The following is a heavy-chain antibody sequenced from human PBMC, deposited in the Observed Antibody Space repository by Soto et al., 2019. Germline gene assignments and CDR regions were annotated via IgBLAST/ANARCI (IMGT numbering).Heavy chain of an antibody. CDR3: ARERPDGARLDP. D-gene: IGHD6-6*01. J-gene: IGHJ5*02. CDR1: GGSISSGDYY. V-gene: IGHV4-30-4*01. Sequence: QVQLQESGPGLVKPSQTLSLTCTVSGGSISSGDYYWSWIRQPPGKGLEWIGYIYYSGSTYYNPSPKSGVTISVDTSKNRFSLKLSSVTAADTAVYYCARERPDGARLDPWGQGTLVTVSS. CDR2: IYYSGST.